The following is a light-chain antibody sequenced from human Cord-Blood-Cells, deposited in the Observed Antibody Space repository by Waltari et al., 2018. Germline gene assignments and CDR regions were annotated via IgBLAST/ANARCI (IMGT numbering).Light chain of an antibody. CDR2: AAS. J-gene: IGKJ1*01. CDR3: QQYYSYPRT. CDR1: HGISSS. V-gene: IGKV1-8*01. Sequence: AIRMTQSPSSFSASTGDSVTITCRASHGISSSLAWYQQKPGKAPKLLIYAASTLQSGVPSMFSGSGSGTDFTLTISCLQSEDFATYYCQQYYSYPRTFGQGTKVEIK.